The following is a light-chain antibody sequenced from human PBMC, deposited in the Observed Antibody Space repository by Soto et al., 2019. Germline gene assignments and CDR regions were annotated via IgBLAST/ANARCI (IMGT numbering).Light chain of an antibody. CDR3: LLYSGGYV. CDR2: DTY. V-gene: IGLV7-46*01. CDR1: IGAVATGHY. J-gene: IGLJ1*01. Sequence: QAVVTQEPSLTVSPGGTVTLTCGSSIGAVATGHYAYWFHQKPGQAPRPLIYDTYNRFSWTPARFSGSLLGGKAALTLSGAQPEDEADYYCLLYSGGYVFGPGTKVTVL.